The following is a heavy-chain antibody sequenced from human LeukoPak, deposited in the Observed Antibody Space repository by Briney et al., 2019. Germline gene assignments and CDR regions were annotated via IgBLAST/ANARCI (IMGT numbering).Heavy chain of an antibody. CDR2: MYLSGTT. CDR3: ARGRVVPAALKYYFDY. J-gene: IGHJ4*02. D-gene: IGHD2-2*01. Sequence: PSETLSLTCTVSGDSINSLDLWSWVRQPPGKGLEWIGEMYLSGTTHSNPSVKSRVTISIDKSKNQFFLNLSSVTAADTAVYYCARGRVVPAALKYYFDYWGQGTLVTVSS. CDR1: GDSINSLDL. V-gene: IGHV4-4*02.